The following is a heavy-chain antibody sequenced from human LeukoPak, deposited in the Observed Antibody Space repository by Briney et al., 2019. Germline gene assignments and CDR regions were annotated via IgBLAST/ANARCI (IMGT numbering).Heavy chain of an antibody. CDR1: GFTFSSYG. D-gene: IGHD3-16*01. Sequence: GGSLRLSCAASGFTFSSYGMHWVRQAPGKGLEWVAFIRYDGSNKYYADFVKGRFTISRDNSKNTLYLQMNSLRGAETAVYYCGKTGGGEAATASYYYYYMDVWGKGTTVTVSS. CDR3: GKTGGGEAATASYYYYYMDV. V-gene: IGHV3-30*02. J-gene: IGHJ6*03. CDR2: IRYDGSNK.